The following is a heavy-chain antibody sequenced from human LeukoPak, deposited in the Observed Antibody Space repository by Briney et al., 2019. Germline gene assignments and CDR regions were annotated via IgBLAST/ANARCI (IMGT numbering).Heavy chain of an antibody. D-gene: IGHD1-14*01. J-gene: IGHJ3*02. CDR2: ISSSSSTI. V-gene: IGHV3-48*02. Sequence: PGGSLRLSCAASGFTFSSYGMHWVRQAPGKGLEWVSYISSSSSTIYYADSVKGRFTISRDNAKNSLYLQMNSLRDEDTAVYYCARSRSSYIGAFDIWGQGTMVTVSS. CDR3: ARSRSSYIGAFDI. CDR1: GFTFSSYG.